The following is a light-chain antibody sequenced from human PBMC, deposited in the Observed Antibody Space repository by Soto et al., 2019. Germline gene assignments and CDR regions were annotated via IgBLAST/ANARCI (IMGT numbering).Light chain of an antibody. CDR2: GNS. CDR1: SSNIGTPYD. CDR3: QSYDSSLSGYVI. Sequence: QSVLTQPPSVSGAPGQRVTISCTGSSSNIGTPYDVHWYQQLPGTAPKLLIYGNSNRPSGVPDRFSGSKSGTSASLAITGLQAEDEADHYCQSYDSSLSGYVIFGGGTKLTV. V-gene: IGLV1-40*01. J-gene: IGLJ2*01.